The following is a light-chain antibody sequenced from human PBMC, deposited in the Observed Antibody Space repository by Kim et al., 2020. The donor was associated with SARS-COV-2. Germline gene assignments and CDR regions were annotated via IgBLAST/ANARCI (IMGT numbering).Light chain of an antibody. Sequence: EIVLTQSPGTLSLSPGERATLSCRASQSLGSNYLAWYQQKPGQAPRVLIYGASSRATGIPDRFSGSGSGTDFTLTISRLEPEDFAVYFCQYCDRSSLYTFGQGTKLEI. CDR3: QYCDRSSLYT. J-gene: IGKJ2*01. CDR2: GAS. CDR1: QSLGSNY. V-gene: IGKV3-20*01.